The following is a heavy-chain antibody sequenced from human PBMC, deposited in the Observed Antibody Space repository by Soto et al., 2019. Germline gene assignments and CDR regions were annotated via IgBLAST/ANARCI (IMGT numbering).Heavy chain of an antibody. CDR1: AGSFSHYY. Sequence: KTXATLSLTCAVYAGSFSHYYWNWIRQSPGKGLEWIGKIKHSGSSNYNPSLRSRVSISVDMSKNQFSLRLTSVTAADTAVYYCARGGSSDWQVALDIWGQGTMVTVSS. V-gene: IGHV4-34*01. CDR3: ARGGSSDWQVALDI. CDR2: IKHSGSS. J-gene: IGHJ3*02. D-gene: IGHD6-19*01.